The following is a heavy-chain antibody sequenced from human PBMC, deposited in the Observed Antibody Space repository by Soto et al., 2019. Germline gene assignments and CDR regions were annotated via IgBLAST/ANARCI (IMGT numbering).Heavy chain of an antibody. CDR3: ARRRFGSGEYFFDY. CDR1: GGSISSSSYY. Sequence: SETLSLTCTVSGGSISSSSYYWGWIRQPPGKGLEWIGSIYYSGSTYYNPSLKSRVTISVDTSKNQFSLKLSSVTAADTAVYYCARRRFGSGEYFFDYWGQGILVTVSS. D-gene: IGHD6-19*01. V-gene: IGHV4-39*07. J-gene: IGHJ4*02. CDR2: IYYSGST.